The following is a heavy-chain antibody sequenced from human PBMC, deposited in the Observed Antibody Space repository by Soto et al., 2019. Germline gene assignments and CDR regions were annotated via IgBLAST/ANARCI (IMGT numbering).Heavy chain of an antibody. D-gene: IGHD3-3*01. CDR3: ARVVMVYSDLGWIRWFDP. CDR1: GGSISSGDYY. J-gene: IGHJ5*02. CDR2: IYYSGST. V-gene: IGHV4-30-4*01. Sequence: QVQLQESGPGLVKPSQTLSLTCTVSGGSISSGDYYWSWIRQPPGKGLEWIGYIYYSGSTYYNPSLKRRVTISVDTAKNQFSLKLSSVTAADTDVYDCARVVMVYSDLGWIRWFDPWGQGTLVTVSS.